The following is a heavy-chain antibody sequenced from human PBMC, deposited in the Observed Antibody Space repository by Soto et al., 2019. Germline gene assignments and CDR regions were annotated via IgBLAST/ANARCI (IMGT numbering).Heavy chain of an antibody. Sequence: PSQTLSITCYISWYSFSINIAGWTWIRQTPSRGLEWLGRTYYRSKWYNNYAVSVKSRVSVNPDTAKNQFSLQLNSVTPEDTAVYYCARGSWDDVSGHYYMDVWGKGTTVTVSS. V-gene: IGHV6-1*01. CDR3: ARGSWDDVSGHYYMDV. D-gene: IGHD1-1*01. J-gene: IGHJ6*03. CDR2: TYYRSKWYN. CDR1: WYSFSINIAG.